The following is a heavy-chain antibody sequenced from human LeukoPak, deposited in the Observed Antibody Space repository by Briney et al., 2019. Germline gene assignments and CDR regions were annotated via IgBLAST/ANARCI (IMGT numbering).Heavy chain of an antibody. CDR1: GYTFTNNY. V-gene: IGHV1-46*01. J-gene: IGHJ4*02. CDR3: ARDQEGFDY. Sequence: ASVKVSCKASGYTFTNNYLHWGRQAPGQGLEWMGMIYPRDGSTSYAQNFQGRVTVTRDTSTTTVHMELRGLRSEDTAVYYCARDQEGFDYWGQGTVVTVSS. CDR2: IYPRDGST.